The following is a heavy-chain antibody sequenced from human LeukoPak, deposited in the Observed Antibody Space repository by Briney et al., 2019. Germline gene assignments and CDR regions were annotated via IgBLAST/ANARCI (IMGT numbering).Heavy chain of an antibody. CDR2: IKSKIDGGTI. V-gene: IGHV3-15*01. CDR3: TSRRQDGW. Sequence: PGGSLRLSCVGFGFTFSDAWMTWVRQAPGKGLEWVGRIKSKIDGGTIDYAEPVKGRFTISRDDSRNTLYLQMSSLKTEDTAVYYCTSRRQDGWWGQGTLVTVS. D-gene: IGHD2-15*01. CDR1: GFTFSDAW. J-gene: IGHJ4*02.